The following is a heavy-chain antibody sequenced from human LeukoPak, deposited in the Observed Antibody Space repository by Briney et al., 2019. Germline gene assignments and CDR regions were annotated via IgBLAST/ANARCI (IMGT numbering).Heavy chain of an antibody. Sequence: SETLSLTCTVSGGSVSSGSYYWSWIRQPPGKGLEWIGYIYYSGNTNYNPSLKSRVTISVDTSKNQFSLKLSSVTTADTAVYYCARCYYGSGSYYSPYFDYWGQGILVTVSS. V-gene: IGHV4-61*01. CDR3: ARCYYGSGSYYSPYFDY. J-gene: IGHJ4*02. CDR2: IYYSGNT. CDR1: GGSVSSGSYY. D-gene: IGHD3-10*01.